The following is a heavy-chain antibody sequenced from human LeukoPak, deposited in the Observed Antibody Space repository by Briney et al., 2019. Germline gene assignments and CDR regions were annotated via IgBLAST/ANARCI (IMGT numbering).Heavy chain of an antibody. CDR1: GGTFSSYA. CDR3: ASSKRWSGYYLSAGDY. CDR2: IIPIFGTA. D-gene: IGHD3-3*01. Sequence: GATVKVSCKASGGTFSSYAISWVRQAPGQGLEWMGGIIPIFGTANYAQKFQGRVTITADVSTSTAHMALSSQRSEHRAVCFCASSKRWSGYYLSAGDYWGQGTLVTVSS. J-gene: IGHJ4*02. V-gene: IGHV1-69*13.